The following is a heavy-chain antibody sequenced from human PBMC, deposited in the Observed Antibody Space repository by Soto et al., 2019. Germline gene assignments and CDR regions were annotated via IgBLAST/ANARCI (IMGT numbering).Heavy chain of an antibody. D-gene: IGHD3-22*01. V-gene: IGHV4-30-4*01. CDR2: IYYSGST. Sequence: PSETLSLTCTVSGGSISSGDYYWSWIRQPPGKGLGWIGYIYYSGSTYYNPSLKSRVTISVDTSKNQFSLKLSSVTAADTAVYYCARADRVEPPPTWGQGTLVTVSS. J-gene: IGHJ4*02. CDR1: GGSISSGDYY. CDR3: ARADRVEPPPT.